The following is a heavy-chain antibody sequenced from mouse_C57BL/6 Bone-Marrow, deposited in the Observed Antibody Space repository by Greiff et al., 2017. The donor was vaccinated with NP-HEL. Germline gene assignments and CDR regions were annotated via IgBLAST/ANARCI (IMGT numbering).Heavy chain of an antibody. CDR3: ARRADYDVFDY. J-gene: IGHJ2*01. D-gene: IGHD2-4*01. Sequence: VQLVESGAELVRPGTSVKVSCKASGYAFTNYLIEWVKQRPGQGLEWIGVINPGSGGTNYNEKFKGKATLTADKSSSTAYMQLSSLTSEDSAVYFCARRADYDVFDYWGQGTTLTVSS. CDR1: GYAFTNYL. V-gene: IGHV1-54*01. CDR2: INPGSGGT.